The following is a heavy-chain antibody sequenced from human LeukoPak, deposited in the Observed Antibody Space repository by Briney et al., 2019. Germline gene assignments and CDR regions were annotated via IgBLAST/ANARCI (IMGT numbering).Heavy chain of an antibody. V-gene: IGHV3-48*03. CDR1: RFPFSIYE. J-gene: IGHJ4*02. CDR2: IHSSGTIK. Sequence: GGSLRLSCVVSRFPFSIYEMNCVRQAPGKGLEWVSNIHSSGTIKYYSDSVKGRFSISRDNAKSSLYLQMTNLRVEDTAVYYCAILAVASDFDYWGQGALVTVSS. D-gene: IGHD6-19*01. CDR3: AILAVASDFDY.